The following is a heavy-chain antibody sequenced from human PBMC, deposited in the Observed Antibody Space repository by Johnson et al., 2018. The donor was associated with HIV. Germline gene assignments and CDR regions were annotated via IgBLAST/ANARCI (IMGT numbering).Heavy chain of an antibody. CDR3: ARGDYDILTGYAFDI. Sequence: VQLVESGGGVVQPGRSLRLSCAASGFTFSSYAMHWVRQAPGKGLEWVAVISYDGSNKYYADSVKGRFTISRANSKNTLYLQMNSLRAEDTAVYYCARGDYDILTGYAFDIWGQGTMVTVSS. V-gene: IGHV3-30-3*01. J-gene: IGHJ3*02. CDR2: ISYDGSNK. D-gene: IGHD3-9*01. CDR1: GFTFSSYA.